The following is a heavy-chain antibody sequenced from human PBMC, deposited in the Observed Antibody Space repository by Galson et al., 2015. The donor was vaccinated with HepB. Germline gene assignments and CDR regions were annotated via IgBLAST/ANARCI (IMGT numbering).Heavy chain of an antibody. D-gene: IGHD2-2*01. CDR2: IIPIFGTA. CDR3: AREGVPAAIPYYYYYVDV. Sequence: SVKVSCKASGGTFSSYAISWVRQAPGQGLEWMGGIIPIFGTANYAQKFQGRVTITADESTSTAYMELSSLRSEDTAVYYCAREGVPAAIPYYYYYVDVWGKGTTVTVSS. V-gene: IGHV1-69*13. CDR1: GGTFSSYA. J-gene: IGHJ6*03.